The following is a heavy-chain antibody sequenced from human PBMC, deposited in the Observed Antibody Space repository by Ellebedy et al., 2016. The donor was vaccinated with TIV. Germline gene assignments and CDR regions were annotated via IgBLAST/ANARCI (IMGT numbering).Heavy chain of an antibody. CDR2: IYSDGRT. CDR1: GCAVSSDF. V-gene: IGHV3-66*01. CDR3: ARDSRPNIGSF. D-gene: IGHD1-26*01. Sequence: GGSLRLSCAASGCAVSSDFMSWVRQAPGKGPEWVSIIYSDGRTFYADSVKGRFTISRDNSKNTLYLQMNSLRAEDAAVYFCARDSRPNIGSFWGQGTLVAVS. J-gene: IGHJ4*02.